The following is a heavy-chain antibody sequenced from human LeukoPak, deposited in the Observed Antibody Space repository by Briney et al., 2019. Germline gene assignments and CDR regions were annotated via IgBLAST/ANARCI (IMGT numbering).Heavy chain of an antibody. V-gene: IGHV3-33*06. Sequence: GRSLRLSCAASGFTFSSYGMHWVRQAPGRGLEWVADIWYDGSKKYYADSVKGRFSISRDNSKNTLYLQMNSLRAEDTAVYYCAKGSGYSYGDFDYWGQGTLVTVSS. J-gene: IGHJ4*02. CDR2: IWYDGSKK. D-gene: IGHD5-18*01. CDR3: AKGSGYSYGDFDY. CDR1: GFTFSSYG.